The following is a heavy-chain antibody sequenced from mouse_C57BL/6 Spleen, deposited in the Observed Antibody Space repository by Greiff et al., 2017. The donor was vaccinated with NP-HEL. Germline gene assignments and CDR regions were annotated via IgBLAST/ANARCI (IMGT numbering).Heavy chain of an antibody. CDR3: ARTARIKY. CDR1: GYSITSGYG. Sequence: EVQLQQSGPGLVKPSQSLSLTCTVTGYSITSGYGWNWIRQFPGNKLEWMGYISYSGSTNYNPSLKSRISITRDTSKKQFFLQLNSVTTEDTATYYCARTARIKYWGQGTTLTVSS. D-gene: IGHD1-2*01. V-gene: IGHV3-2*02. J-gene: IGHJ2*01. CDR2: ISYSGST.